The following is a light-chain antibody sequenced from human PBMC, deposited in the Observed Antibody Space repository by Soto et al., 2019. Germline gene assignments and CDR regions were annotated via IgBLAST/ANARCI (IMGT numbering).Light chain of an antibody. Sequence: DIQMTQSPSTLSASVGDRVTITCWASQSITTWLAWYQQKPGKAPKLLIYKATNLQSGVPSRFSGSGSGTEFSLTINSLQPEDFAIYYCQQYNDYQYTFGQGTKLEIK. CDR1: QSITTW. CDR3: QQYNDYQYT. J-gene: IGKJ2*01. CDR2: KAT. V-gene: IGKV1-5*03.